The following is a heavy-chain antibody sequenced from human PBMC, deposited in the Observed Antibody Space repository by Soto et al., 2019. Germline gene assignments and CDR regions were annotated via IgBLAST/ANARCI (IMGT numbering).Heavy chain of an antibody. J-gene: IGHJ6*02. CDR3: ARSYPGGYCSGGSCYSPVDYGMDV. CDR1: GGTFSSYA. Sequence: GASVKVSCKASGGTFSSYAISWVRQAPGQGLEWMGGIIPIFGTANYAQKFQGRVTITADESTSTAYMELSSLRSEDTAVYYCARSYPGGYCSGGSCYSPVDYGMDVWGQGTTVTVSS. CDR2: IIPIFGTA. D-gene: IGHD2-15*01. V-gene: IGHV1-69*13.